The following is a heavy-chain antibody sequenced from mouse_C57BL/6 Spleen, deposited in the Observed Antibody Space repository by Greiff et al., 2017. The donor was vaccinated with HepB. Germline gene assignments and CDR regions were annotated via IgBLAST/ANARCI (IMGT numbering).Heavy chain of an antibody. CDR2: IHPNSGST. J-gene: IGHJ2*01. CDR3: ARSGFDYGSSYVDY. V-gene: IGHV1-64*01. D-gene: IGHD1-1*01. Sequence: QVQLQQPGAELVKPGASVKLSCKASGYTFTSYWMQWVKQRPGQGLEWIGMIHPNSGSTNYNEKFKSKATLTVDKSSSTAYMQLSSLTSEDSAVYYCARSGFDYGSSYVDYWGQGTTLTVSS. CDR1: GYTFTSYW.